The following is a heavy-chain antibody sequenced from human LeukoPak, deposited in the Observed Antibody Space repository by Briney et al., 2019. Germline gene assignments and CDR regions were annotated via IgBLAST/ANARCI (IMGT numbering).Heavy chain of an antibody. Sequence: GGSLRLSCAASGFNFDDYAMHWVRQAPGKGLEWVSGISWNNGSIGYADSVKGRFTISRDNAKNSLYLQMNSLRAEDMALYYCAKGSRYYYYYMDVWGKGTTVTVSS. CDR1: GFNFDDYA. CDR2: ISWNNGSI. J-gene: IGHJ6*03. CDR3: AKGSRYYYYYMDV. V-gene: IGHV3-9*03.